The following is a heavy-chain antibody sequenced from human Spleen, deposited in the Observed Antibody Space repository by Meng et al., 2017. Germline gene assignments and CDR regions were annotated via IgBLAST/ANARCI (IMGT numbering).Heavy chain of an antibody. V-gene: IGHV3-33*01. Sequence: GESLKISCAASGFTFSSYGMHWVRQAPGKGLEWVAVIWYDGSNKYYADSVKGRFTISRDNSKNTLYLQMNSLRAEDTAVYYCARVVLDCSGGSCYPDDAFDIWGQGTMVTVSS. J-gene: IGHJ3*02. CDR3: ARVVLDCSGGSCYPDDAFDI. CDR2: IWYDGSNK. CDR1: GFTFSSYG. D-gene: IGHD2-15*01.